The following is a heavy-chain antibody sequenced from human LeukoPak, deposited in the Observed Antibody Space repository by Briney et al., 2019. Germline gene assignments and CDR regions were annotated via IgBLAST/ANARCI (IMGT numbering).Heavy chain of an antibody. CDR3: ATARALTRAGMDV. V-gene: IGHV3-21*01. CDR1: GFTFSSYS. Sequence: GGSLRLSCAASGFTFSSYSMNWVRQAPGKGLEWVSSISSSGSYIYDADSVKGRFTISRDNAKSSLYLQMNSLRAEDTAVYYCATARALTRAGMDVWGQGTTVTVSS. CDR2: ISSSGSYI. J-gene: IGHJ6*01.